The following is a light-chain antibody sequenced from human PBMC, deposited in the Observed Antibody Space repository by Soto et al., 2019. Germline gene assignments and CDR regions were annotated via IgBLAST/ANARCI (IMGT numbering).Light chain of an antibody. V-gene: IGLV2-14*03. CDR3: TSYRRGPLYV. Sequence: QSVLTQPASVSGSPGQSITVCCTAISSDVGGSNYVSWYQQHPGKAPRLIIFDVNKRPSGVSPRFSGSKSGNTASLTISGLQAEDEAHYFCTSYRRGPLYVFGTGTKVTVL. J-gene: IGLJ1*01. CDR1: SSDVGGSNY. CDR2: DVN.